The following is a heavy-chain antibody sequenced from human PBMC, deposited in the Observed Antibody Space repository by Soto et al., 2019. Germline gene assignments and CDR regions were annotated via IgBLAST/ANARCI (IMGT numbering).Heavy chain of an antibody. CDR1: GGSISSYY. Sequence: SETLSLTCTVSGGSISSYYWSWIRQPPGKGLEWIGYIYYSGSTNYNPSLKSRVTISVDTSKNQFSLKLSSVTAADTAVYYCARDHITMVRGRDVPYYYYGMDVWGQGTTVTVSS. J-gene: IGHJ6*02. CDR2: IYYSGST. CDR3: ARDHITMVRGRDVPYYYYGMDV. D-gene: IGHD3-10*01. V-gene: IGHV4-59*01.